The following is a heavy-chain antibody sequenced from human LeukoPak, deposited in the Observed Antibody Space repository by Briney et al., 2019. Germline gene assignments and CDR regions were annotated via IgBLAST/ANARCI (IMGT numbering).Heavy chain of an antibody. CDR1: GGTLSSHV. CDR2: IIPIFRTA. CDR3: ASATLRCSGGGCYEMDV. J-gene: IGHJ6*04. D-gene: IGHD2-15*01. V-gene: IGHV1-69*06. Sequence: SVKVSCKASGGTLSSHVFSWVRQAPGQGLEWMGGIIPIFRTANYAQKFQGRLTITADKSTSTAYMELSSLRSDDTAVYYCASATLRCSGGGCYEMDVWGKGTTVTVSS.